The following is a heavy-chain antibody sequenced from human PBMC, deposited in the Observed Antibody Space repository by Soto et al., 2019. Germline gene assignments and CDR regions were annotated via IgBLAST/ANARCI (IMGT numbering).Heavy chain of an antibody. V-gene: IGHV4-59*08. Sequence: HVQLQESGPGLVKPSETLSLICTVSGDSISSYYWSWIRQPTGTGLEWIGFIYYTGSTNYNPSLKSRVTISVDTSKNQLSLKLSSVTAADTAVYYCARRAGAVPGRIDFWGQGTLVTVSS. CDR3: ARRAGAVPGRIDF. CDR1: GDSISSYY. D-gene: IGHD6-19*01. J-gene: IGHJ4*02. CDR2: IYYTGST.